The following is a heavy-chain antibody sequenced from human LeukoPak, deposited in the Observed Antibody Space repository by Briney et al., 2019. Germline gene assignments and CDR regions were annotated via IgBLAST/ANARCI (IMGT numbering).Heavy chain of an antibody. CDR3: AKESPYDSSGFDY. D-gene: IGHD3-22*01. V-gene: IGHV3-21*04. CDR2: ISSSSSYI. CDR1: GFTFSSYS. J-gene: IGHJ4*02. Sequence: GGSLRLSCAASGFTFSSYSMNWVRQAPGKGLEWVSSISSSSSYIYYADSVKGRFTISRDNSKNTLYLQMNSLRAEDTAVYYCAKESPYDSSGFDYWGQGTLVTVSS.